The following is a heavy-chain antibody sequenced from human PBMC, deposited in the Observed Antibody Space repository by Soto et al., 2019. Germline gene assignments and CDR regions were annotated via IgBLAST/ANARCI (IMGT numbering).Heavy chain of an antibody. J-gene: IGHJ5*02. CDR3: VRGKFWFDT. Sequence: QAQLVQSGAEVEKSGASVKVSCKASGYTFTDYDINWVRQATGQGLEWMGWMKPHSGNIGYAQKFQGRVTMTRNTSITTAYMELSSLRSEDTAVYYCVRGKFWFDTWGQGTLVTVSS. CDR1: GYTFTDYD. CDR2: MKPHSGNI. V-gene: IGHV1-8*01.